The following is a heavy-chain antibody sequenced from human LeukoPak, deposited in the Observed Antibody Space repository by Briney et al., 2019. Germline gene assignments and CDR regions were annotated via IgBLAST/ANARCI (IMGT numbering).Heavy chain of an antibody. CDR3: AKDMSSSWLDAFDI. Sequence: GGSLRLSCAASGFTFSSYSMNWVRQAPGKGLEWVSSISSSSSYIYYADSVKGRFTISRDNAKNSLNLQMNSLRAEDMALYYCAKDMSSSWLDAFDIWGQGTIVTVSS. CDR1: GFTFSSYS. J-gene: IGHJ3*02. CDR2: ISSSSSYI. V-gene: IGHV3-21*04. D-gene: IGHD6-13*01.